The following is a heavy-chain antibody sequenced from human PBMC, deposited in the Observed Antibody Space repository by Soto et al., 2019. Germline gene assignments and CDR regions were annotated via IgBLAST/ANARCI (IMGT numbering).Heavy chain of an antibody. CDR3: ARGDSTDCSNGVCSFFYNHDMDV. V-gene: IGHV1-2*04. CDR2: INPKSGGT. CDR1: GYSFTDYH. J-gene: IGHJ6*02. Sequence: ASVKVSGKASGYSFTDYHIHWVRQAPGQGLEWLGRINPKSGGTSTAQKFQGWVTMTTDTAISTASMELTRLTSDDTAIYYCARGDSTDCSNGVCSFFYNHDMDVWGQGTTVTVSS. D-gene: IGHD2-8*01.